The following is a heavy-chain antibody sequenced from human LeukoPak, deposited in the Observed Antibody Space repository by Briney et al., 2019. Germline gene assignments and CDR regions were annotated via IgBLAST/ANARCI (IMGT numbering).Heavy chain of an antibody. CDR1: GFTFGDYA. J-gene: IGHJ5*02. CDR2: ISNDGGGT. Sequence: PGGSLRLSCTASGFTFGDYAMSWVRQAPGKGLEWVSAISNDGGGTQYADFVEGRFTISRDNSKNTLFLQMSSLKAEDTALYYRAKGSSGYFANLWGQGTLVTVSS. D-gene: IGHD3-22*01. V-gene: IGHV3-23*01. CDR3: AKGSSGYFANL.